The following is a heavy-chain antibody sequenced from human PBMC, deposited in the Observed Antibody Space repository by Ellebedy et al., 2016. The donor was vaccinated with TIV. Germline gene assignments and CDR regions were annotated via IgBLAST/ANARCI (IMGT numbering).Heavy chain of an antibody. V-gene: IGHV4-34*01. CDR1: GGSFSGYY. J-gene: IGHJ6*02. CDR3: ARNPMTRTYYYGSGSYFSNYYYYGMDV. CDR2: INHSGST. Sequence: SETLSLTXAVYGGSFSGYYWSWIRQPPGKGLEWIGEINHSGSTNYNPSLKSRVTISVDTSKNQFSLKLSSVTAADTAVYYCARNPMTRTYYYGSGSYFSNYYYYGMDVWGQGTTVTVSS. D-gene: IGHD3-10*01.